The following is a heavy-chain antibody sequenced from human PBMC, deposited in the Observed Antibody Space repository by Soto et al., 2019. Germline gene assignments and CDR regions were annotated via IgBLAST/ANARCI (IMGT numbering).Heavy chain of an antibody. CDR3: ARGVGSGSYYNQYNWFDP. CDR2: FDPEDGET. CDR1: GYTLTELS. J-gene: IGHJ5*02. D-gene: IGHD3-10*01. Sequence: GASAKASCKVSGYTLTELSMHCVRQAPGKGLEWMGGFDPEDGETIYAQKLQGRVTMTTDTSTSTAYMELRSLRSDDTAVYYCARGVGSGSYYNQYNWFDPWGQGTLVTVSS. V-gene: IGHV1-24*01.